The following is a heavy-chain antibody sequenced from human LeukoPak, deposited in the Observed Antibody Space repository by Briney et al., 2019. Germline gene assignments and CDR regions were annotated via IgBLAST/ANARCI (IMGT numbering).Heavy chain of an antibody. D-gene: IGHD3-22*01. J-gene: IGHJ4*02. CDR2: ISSSGSTI. CDR3: VRDRVVITGDYFDY. CDR1: GFTFSSYE. Sequence: PGGSLRLSCAASGFTFSSYEMNWVRQAPGKGLEWVSYISSSGSTIYYADSVKGRFTISRDNAKNSLYLQMNSLRAEDTAVYYCVRDRVVITGDYFDYWGQGTLVTVSS. V-gene: IGHV3-48*03.